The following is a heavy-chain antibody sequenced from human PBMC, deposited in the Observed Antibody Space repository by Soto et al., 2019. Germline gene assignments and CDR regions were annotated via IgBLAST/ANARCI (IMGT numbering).Heavy chain of an antibody. J-gene: IGHJ4*02. Sequence: LRLSCAASGFIFDSDWMHWVRQAPGQGLVWVSRINTDGSGTSYADSVKGRFTISRDNAKNMVYLQMNSLRAEDTAVYCCTRDRPGPQHYFDYWGQGNMVTVSS. D-gene: IGHD6-6*01. CDR1: GFIFDSDW. CDR2: INTDGSGT. CDR3: TRDRPGPQHYFDY. V-gene: IGHV3-74*01.